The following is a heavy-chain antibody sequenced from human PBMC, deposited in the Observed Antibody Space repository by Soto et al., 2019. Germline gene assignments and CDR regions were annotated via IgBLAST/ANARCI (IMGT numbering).Heavy chain of an antibody. V-gene: IGHV4-31*03. CDR1: GVTVSSDAYY. CDR2: LYHTGIT. CDR3: ARYRFSGTKWSKFDY. J-gene: IGHJ4*02. Sequence: PSETLSITCTFSGVTVSSDAYYWSWIRQPPGKGLEWIGNLYHTGITYYSPSLKSRVDISLDRSTNQFSLRLSSVTAAGTAVYYCARYRFSGTKWSKFDYWGQGTLVTVSS. D-gene: IGHD3-16*02.